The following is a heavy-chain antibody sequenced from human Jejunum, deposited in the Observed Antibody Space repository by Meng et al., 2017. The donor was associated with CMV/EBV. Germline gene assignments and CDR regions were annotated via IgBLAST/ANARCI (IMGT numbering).Heavy chain of an antibody. CDR1: GYTFINYA. CDR2: INTHTGNP. D-gene: IGHD3-22*01. Sequence: QVQLVQSGSELKKPXXXXKVXXKXXGYTFINYAINWVRQAPGQGLEWMGWINTHTGNPTYGQGFTGRFVLSSDTSVSTANLQISSLKAEDTAVYYCARGGPYPDSSGFHWYFDLWGRGTLVTVSS. CDR3: ARGGPYPDSSGFHWYFDL. V-gene: IGHV7-4-1*02. J-gene: IGHJ2*01.